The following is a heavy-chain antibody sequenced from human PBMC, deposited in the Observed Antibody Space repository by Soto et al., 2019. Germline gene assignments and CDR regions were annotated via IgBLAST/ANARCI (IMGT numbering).Heavy chain of an antibody. Sequence: AASVKVSCKASGYTFTSYDINWVRQATGQGLEWMGWMNPNSGNTGYAQKFQGRVTMTRNTSISTAYMELSSLRSEDTAVYYCARGPLLPVIVVVVAALDYWGQGTLVTVSS. CDR2: MNPNSGNT. J-gene: IGHJ4*02. CDR3: ARGPLLPVIVVVVAALDY. D-gene: IGHD2-15*01. CDR1: GYTFTSYD. V-gene: IGHV1-8*01.